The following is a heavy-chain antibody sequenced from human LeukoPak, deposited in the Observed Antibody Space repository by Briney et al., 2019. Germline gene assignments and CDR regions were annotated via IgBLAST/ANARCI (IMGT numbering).Heavy chain of an antibody. V-gene: IGHV3-21*01. D-gene: IGHD2-15*01. CDR3: AGAPLGFCTGGSCYAKYYFDY. J-gene: IGHJ4*02. CDR1: GFTFSNYS. Sequence: SGGSLRLSCAASGFTFSNYSMNWVRQAPGKGVEWVSSISSSSSYVFYADSVKGRFTISRDNAKNSLYLQMNSLRAEDTAVYYCAGAPLGFCTGGSCYAKYYFDYWGQGTLVTVSS. CDR2: ISSSSSYV.